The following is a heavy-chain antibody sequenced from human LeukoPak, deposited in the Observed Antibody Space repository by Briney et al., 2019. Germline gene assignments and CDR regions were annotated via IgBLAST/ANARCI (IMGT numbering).Heavy chain of an antibody. Sequence: GASVKVSCKASGCSFTGNYIHWVRQAPGQGLEWMGWISPNSGGTDYAQKFQGRVTMTRDTSISTAYMELRGLRPDDTGVYYCARADLAYCSITTCSSFDYWGQGTLVTVSS. J-gene: IGHJ4*02. V-gene: IGHV1-2*02. CDR2: ISPNSGGT. CDR1: GCSFTGNY. D-gene: IGHD2-2*01. CDR3: ARADLAYCSITTCSSFDY.